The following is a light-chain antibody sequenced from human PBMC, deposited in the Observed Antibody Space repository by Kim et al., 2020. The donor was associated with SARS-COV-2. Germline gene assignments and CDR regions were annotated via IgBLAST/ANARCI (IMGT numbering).Light chain of an antibody. J-gene: IGKJ1*01. CDR1: QSVSSN. CDR3: QQYNNWPPWT. Sequence: SPGERATLSCRASQSVSSNLSSYQQKPGRPPRRLIYGASTRATGSPARFSGSGSGTEYTLTISSLQSEDFAGYYCQQYNNWPPWTFGQGTKVDIK. V-gene: IGKV3-15*01. CDR2: GAS.